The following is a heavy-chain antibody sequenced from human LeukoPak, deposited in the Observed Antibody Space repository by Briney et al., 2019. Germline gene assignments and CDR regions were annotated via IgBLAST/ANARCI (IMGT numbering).Heavy chain of an antibody. CDR3: ARGRGITMVRGVRFDY. V-gene: IGHV4-34*01. D-gene: IGHD3-10*01. CDR1: GGSFSGYY. Sequence: SETLSLTCAVYGGSFSGYYWSLIRQPPGKGLEWIGEINHSGSTNYNPSLKSRVTISVDTSKNQFSLKLSSVTAADTAVYYCARGRGITMVRGVRFDYWGQGTLVTVSS. CDR2: INHSGST. J-gene: IGHJ4*02.